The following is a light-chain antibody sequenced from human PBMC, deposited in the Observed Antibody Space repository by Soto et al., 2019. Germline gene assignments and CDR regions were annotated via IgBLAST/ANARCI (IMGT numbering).Light chain of an antibody. J-gene: IGKJ4*01. CDR1: QSVGSY. CDR2: DAS. V-gene: IGKV3-11*01. Sequence: EVVLTQSPATLSLSPGERATLSCRASQSVGSYLAWYQQRPGQAPRLLIYDASNRATGIPARFSGSGSGTDFTLTISSLEPEDFAVYYCQQRSTWLTFGGGTMVDIK. CDR3: QQRSTWLT.